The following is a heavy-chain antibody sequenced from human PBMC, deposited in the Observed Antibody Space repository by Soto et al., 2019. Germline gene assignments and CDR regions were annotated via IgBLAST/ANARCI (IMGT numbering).Heavy chain of an antibody. V-gene: IGHV4-31*03. Sequence: QVQLQESGPGLVKPSQTLSLTCTVSGGSISGDGYYWSWIRQHPGKGLEWIGYIYYSGTTYYNPSLESRATISVDTSKNQFSLKLSSVTAADTAVYYCARGSDVSRGWFDPWGQGTLVTVSS. CDR3: ARGSDVSRGWFDP. J-gene: IGHJ5*02. D-gene: IGHD3-16*01. CDR2: IYYSGTT. CDR1: GGSISGDGYY.